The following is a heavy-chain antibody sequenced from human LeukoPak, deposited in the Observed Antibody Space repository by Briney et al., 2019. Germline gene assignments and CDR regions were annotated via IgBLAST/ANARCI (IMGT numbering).Heavy chain of an antibody. CDR2: IIPIFGTA. D-gene: IGHD4-17*01. CDR1: GGTFSSYA. V-gene: IGHV1-69*13. J-gene: IGHJ6*03. Sequence: SVKVSCKASGGTFSSYAISWVRQAPGQGLEWMGGIIPIFGTANYAQKFQGRVTITADESTSTAYMELSSLRSEDTAVYYCAREARLRAMNYYYYMDVWGKGTTVTGSS. CDR3: AREARLRAMNYYYYMDV.